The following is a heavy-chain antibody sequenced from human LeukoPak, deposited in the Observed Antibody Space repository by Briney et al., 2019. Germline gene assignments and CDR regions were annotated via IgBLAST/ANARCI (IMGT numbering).Heavy chain of an antibody. CDR3: ARASYGSGSYRR. CDR1: GGSFSGYY. J-gene: IGHJ4*02. D-gene: IGHD3-10*01. V-gene: IGHV4-34*01. CDR2: INHSGST. Sequence: SETLSLTCAVYGGSFSGYYWSWIRQPPGKGLEWIGEINHSGSTNYNPSLKSRVTISVDTSKNQFSLELSSVTAADTAVYYCARASYGSGSYRRWGQGTLVTVSS.